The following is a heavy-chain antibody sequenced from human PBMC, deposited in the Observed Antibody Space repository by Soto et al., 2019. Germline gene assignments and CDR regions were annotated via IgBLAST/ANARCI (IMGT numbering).Heavy chain of an antibody. CDR1: GYTFTSYG. Sequence: ASVKLSCKAAGYTFTSYGISWGRQAPGQGLEWMGWISAYNGNTNYAQKLQGRVTMTTDTSTSTAYMELRSLRSDDTAVYYCARQQWLYYYYGMDVWGQGTTVTVSS. D-gene: IGHD6-19*01. V-gene: IGHV1-18*01. J-gene: IGHJ6*02. CDR2: ISAYNGNT. CDR3: ARQQWLYYYYGMDV.